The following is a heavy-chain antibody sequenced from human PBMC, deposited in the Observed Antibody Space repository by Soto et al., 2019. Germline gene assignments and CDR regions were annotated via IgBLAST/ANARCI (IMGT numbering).Heavy chain of an antibody. V-gene: IGHV3-23*01. CDR3: AKRRGAGGHFDY. D-gene: IGHD2-15*01. CDR1: GFTFSSYA. J-gene: IGHJ4*02. Sequence: TVGSLRLSGAASGFTFSSYAMGWVRQGPGKGLEWVAVVSIGGSTHYADSVRGRFTISRDNSKNTLSLQMNSLTAEDTAVYFCAKRRGAGGHFDYWGQGALVTVSS. CDR2: VSIGGST.